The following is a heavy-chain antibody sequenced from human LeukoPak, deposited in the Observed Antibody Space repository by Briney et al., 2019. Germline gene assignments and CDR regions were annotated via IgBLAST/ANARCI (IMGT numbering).Heavy chain of an antibody. D-gene: IGHD2-2*01. CDR3: ASPIVVVPAAIPSVYGMDV. Sequence: SETLSLTCTVAGGSISSSSYYWGWIRQPPGQGLEWIGSIYYSRSTYYNPSLKSRVTISVATSKNQCSLKLSSLTAADTAVYYCASPIVVVPAAIPSVYGMDVWGQGTTVTVSS. CDR1: GGSISSSSYY. CDR2: IYYSRST. V-gene: IGHV4-39*01. J-gene: IGHJ6*02.